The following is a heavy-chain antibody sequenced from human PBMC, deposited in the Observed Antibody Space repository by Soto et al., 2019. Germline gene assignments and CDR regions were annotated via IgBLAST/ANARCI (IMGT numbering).Heavy chain of an antibody. CDR2: INPIFGTP. V-gene: IGHV1-69*06. CDR3: AREGRHFDY. CDR1: GGTFSSYA. Sequence: ASVKVSWKASGGTFSSYAISWVRQAPGQGLEWMGGINPIFGTPHYAQKYQGRVTITADTFTNTAYMELTRLTSDDTAVYFCAREGRHFDYWGQGTLVTVSS. J-gene: IGHJ4*02.